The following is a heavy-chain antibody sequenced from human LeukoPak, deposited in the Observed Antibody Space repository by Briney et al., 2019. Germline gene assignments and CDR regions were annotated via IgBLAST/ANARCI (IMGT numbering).Heavy chain of an antibody. D-gene: IGHD5-18*01. CDR1: GGTFSSYA. CDR3: ARDAEDTAMASWP. Sequence: SSVKVSCKASGGTFSSYAISCVRQAPGQGLEWMGGIIPIFGTANYAQKFQGRVTITADESTSTAYMELSSLRSEDTAVYYCARDAEDTAMASWPWGQGTLVTVSS. CDR2: IIPIFGTA. J-gene: IGHJ5*02. V-gene: IGHV1-69*01.